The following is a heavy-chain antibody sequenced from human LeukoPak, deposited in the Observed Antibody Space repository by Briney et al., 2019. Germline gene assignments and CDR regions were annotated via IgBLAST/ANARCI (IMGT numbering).Heavy chain of an antibody. Sequence: GASVKVSCKASGGTFSSYAISWVRQAPGQGLEWMGGIIPIFGTANYAQKFQGRVTITADESTSTAYMELSSLRSEDTAVYYCARGTDSSEVYYYYYMDVWGKGTTVTVSS. V-gene: IGHV1-69*13. CDR1: GGTFSSYA. CDR2: IIPIFGTA. CDR3: ARGTDSSEVYYYYYMDV. D-gene: IGHD6-25*01. J-gene: IGHJ6*03.